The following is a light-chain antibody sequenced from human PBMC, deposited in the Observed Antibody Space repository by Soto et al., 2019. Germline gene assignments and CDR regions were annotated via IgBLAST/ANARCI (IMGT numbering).Light chain of an antibody. V-gene: IGKV3-20*01. CDR1: QSVSSSY. CDR3: QQYGSSSST. CDR2: GAS. J-gene: IGKJ4*01. Sequence: EIVFTQFPGTLALSPGERATLSCRASQSVSSSYLAWYQQKPGQAPRLLIFGASRRATGIPDRFSGSGSGTDFTFTISRLEPEDFAVYYCQQYGSSSSTFGGGTKVDIK.